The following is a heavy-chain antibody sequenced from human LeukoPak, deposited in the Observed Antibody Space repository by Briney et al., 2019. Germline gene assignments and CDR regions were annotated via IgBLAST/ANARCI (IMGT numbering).Heavy chain of an antibody. Sequence: ASVKVSCKASGYTFTGYYIHWVRQAPGQGLEWMGWINPNSGGTNYAQNFQGRVTMTGDMSITTAYMELTRLRSDDTAVYYCARDPQLLVRGPFDFWGQEPWSPSPQ. D-gene: IGHD6-13*01. CDR1: GYTFTGYY. CDR3: ARDPQLLVRGPFDF. V-gene: IGHV1-2*02. CDR2: INPNSGGT. J-gene: IGHJ4*01.